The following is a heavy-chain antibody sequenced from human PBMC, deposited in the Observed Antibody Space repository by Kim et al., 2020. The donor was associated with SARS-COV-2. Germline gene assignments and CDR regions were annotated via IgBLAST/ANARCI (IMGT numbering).Heavy chain of an antibody. Sequence: SETLSLTCTVSGDSVSSGSFYWSWIRQPPGKGLEWIGYIYYSGSTNYNPSLKSRVTISIDTSKNQFSLRLSSVTAADTALYYCARGYSINWSPFYFDYWG. CDR1: GDSVSSGSFY. D-gene: IGHD6-13*01. V-gene: IGHV4-61*01. J-gene: IGHJ4*01. CDR3: ARGYSINWSPFYFDY. CDR2: IYYSGST.